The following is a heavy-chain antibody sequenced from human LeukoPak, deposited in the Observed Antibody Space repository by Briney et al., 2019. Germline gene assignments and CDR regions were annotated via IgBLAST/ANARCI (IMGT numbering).Heavy chain of an antibody. CDR3: ARGVTTPYYYYGMDV. CDR1: GGSISSGGYS. CDR2: IYHSGST. V-gene: IGHV4-30-2*01. Sequence: SETLSLTCAVSGGSISSGGYSWSWIRQPPGKGLEWIGYIYHSGSTYYNPSHKSRVTISVDRSKNQFSLKLSSVTAADTAVYYCARGVTTPYYYYGMDVWGQGTTVTVSS. J-gene: IGHJ6*02. D-gene: IGHD4-17*01.